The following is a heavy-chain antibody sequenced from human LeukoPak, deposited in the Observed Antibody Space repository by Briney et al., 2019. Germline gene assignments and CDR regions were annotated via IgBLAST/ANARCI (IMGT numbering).Heavy chain of an antibody. J-gene: IGHJ6*03. CDR2: INHSGST. V-gene: IGHV4-34*01. CDR3: ARESAHYYYYYMDV. CDR1: GGSFSGYY. Sequence: PSETLSLTCAVYGGSFSGYYWSWIRQPPGKGLEWIGEINHSGSTNYNPSLKSRVTISVDTSKNQFSLKLSSVTAADTAVYYCARESAHYYYYYMDVWGKGTTVTVSS.